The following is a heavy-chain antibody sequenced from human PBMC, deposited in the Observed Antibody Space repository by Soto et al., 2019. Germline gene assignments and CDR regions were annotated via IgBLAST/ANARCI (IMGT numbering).Heavy chain of an antibody. CDR3: SSDWHYTLRE. D-gene: IGHD2-2*02. J-gene: IGHJ4*02. Sequence: EAQVVASGGGLVNPGGSLRLSCEASGFDFLNSWMNWLRQGPGKGLEWVGRIRRDVDGATVDYAAPVKGRFTISRDDSKNAVFLQMNSLKTEDTATYYCSSDWHYTLREWGQGTLVTVSS. CDR2: IRRDVDGATV. CDR1: GFDFLNSW. V-gene: IGHV3-15*07.